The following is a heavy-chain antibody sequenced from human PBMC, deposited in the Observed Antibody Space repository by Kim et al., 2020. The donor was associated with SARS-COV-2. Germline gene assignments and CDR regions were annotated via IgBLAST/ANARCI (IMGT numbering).Heavy chain of an antibody. D-gene: IGHD6-19*01. V-gene: IGHV3-66*01. CDR1: GFTASSNY. J-gene: IGHJ4*02. Sequence: GGSLRLSCAASGFTASSNYMSWVRQAPGKGLERVSVIDSGGSTYYADSVKGRFIISRDSSKNTLFLQMNSLRAEDTAVYYCARERGATYSSGWYVYSFYFDYWGQGTLVTVSS. CDR3: ARERGATYSSGWYVYSFYFDY. CDR2: IDSGGST.